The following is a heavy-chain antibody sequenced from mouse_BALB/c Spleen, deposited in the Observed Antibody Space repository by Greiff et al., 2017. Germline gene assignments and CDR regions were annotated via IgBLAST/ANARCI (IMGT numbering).Heavy chain of an antibody. CDR3: DSFAY. CDR1: GFSLTSYG. CDR2: IWSGGST. Sequence: QVQLKQSGPGLVQPSQSLSITCTVSGFSLTSYGVHWVRQSPGQGLEWLGVIWSGGSTDYNAAFISRLSISKDNSKSQVFFKMNSLQANDTAIYYCDSFAYWGQGTLVTVSA. J-gene: IGHJ3*01. V-gene: IGHV2-2*02.